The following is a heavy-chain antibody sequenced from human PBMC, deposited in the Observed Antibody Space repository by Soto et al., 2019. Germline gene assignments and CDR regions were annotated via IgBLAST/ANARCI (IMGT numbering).Heavy chain of an antibody. CDR2: ISYDGSNK. Sequence: QVQLVESGGGVVQPGRSLRLSCAASGFTFSSYAMHWVRQAPGKGLEWVAVISYDGSNKYYADSVKGRFTISRDNSKNTLYLQMNSLRAEDTAVYYCASTVDIWGKGKMVTVSS. J-gene: IGHJ3*02. CDR3: ASTVDI. V-gene: IGHV3-30-3*01. CDR1: GFTFSSYA.